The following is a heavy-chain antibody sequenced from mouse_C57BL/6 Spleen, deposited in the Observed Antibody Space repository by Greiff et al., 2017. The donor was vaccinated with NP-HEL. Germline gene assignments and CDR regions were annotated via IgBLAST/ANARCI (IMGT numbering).Heavy chain of an antibody. D-gene: IGHD1-1*01. V-gene: IGHV1-50*01. J-gene: IGHJ4*01. CDR3: ARSGTTVVEGAMDY. CDR2: IDPSDSYT. CDR1: GYTFTSYW. Sequence: QVQLKQPGAELVKPGASVKLSCKASGYTFTSYWMQWVKQRPGQGLEWIGEIDPSDSYTNYNQKFKGKATLTVDTSSSTAYMQLSSLTSEDSAVYYCARSGTTVVEGAMDYWGQGTSVTVSS.